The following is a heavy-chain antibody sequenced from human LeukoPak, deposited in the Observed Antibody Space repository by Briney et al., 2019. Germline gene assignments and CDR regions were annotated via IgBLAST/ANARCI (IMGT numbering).Heavy chain of an antibody. D-gene: IGHD3-16*01. V-gene: IGHV1-2*02. CDR3: ARVRYRLAETYIDY. J-gene: IGHJ4*02. CDR2: INPNSGGT. Sequence: ASVKVSCKASGYTFTGDYMYWVRQAPGQGLEWMGWINPNSGGTKYAQKFQGRVTMTRDTSISTAYMELSRLRSDDTAVYYCARVRYRLAETYIDYWGQGTLVTVSS. CDR1: GYTFTGDY.